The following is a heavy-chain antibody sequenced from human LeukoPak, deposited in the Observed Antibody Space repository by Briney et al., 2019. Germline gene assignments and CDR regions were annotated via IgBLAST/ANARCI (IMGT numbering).Heavy chain of an antibody. D-gene: IGHD3-22*01. CDR1: GFTFDDYA. CDR2: ISWNSGSI. CDR3: AKGLSGYCDSSGLHFDY. V-gene: IGHV3-9*03. J-gene: IGHJ4*02. Sequence: GRSLRLSCAASGFTFDDYAMHWVRQAPGKGLEWVSGISWNSGSIGYADSVKGRFTISRDNAKNSLYLQMNSLKPEDMALYYCAKGLSGYCDSSGLHFDYWGQGTLVTVSS.